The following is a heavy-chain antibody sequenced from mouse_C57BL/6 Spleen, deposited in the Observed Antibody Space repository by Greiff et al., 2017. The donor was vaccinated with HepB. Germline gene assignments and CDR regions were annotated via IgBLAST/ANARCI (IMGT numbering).Heavy chain of an antibody. CDR1: GFTFSSYG. D-gene: IGHD1-1*01. J-gene: IGHJ2*01. CDR3: ARQGDYGSSLDY. Sequence: EVMLVESGGDLVKPGGSLKLSCAASGFTFSSYGMSWVRRPPDQRLAWVATISSGGSYTYYPDSVKGRFTISRDNAKNALYLQMSSLKAEDTAMYDWARQGDYGSSLDYWGQGTTLTVSS. CDR2: ISSGGSYT. V-gene: IGHV5-6*01.